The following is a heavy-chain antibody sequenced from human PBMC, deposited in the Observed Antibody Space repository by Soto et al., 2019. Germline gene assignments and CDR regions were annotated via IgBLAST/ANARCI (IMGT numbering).Heavy chain of an antibody. Sequence: PGESLKISCKGSGYRFTSYWIGWVRQMPGKGLEWMGIIYPGDSDTRCRPSFQGQVTTSADKSISTAYLQWSSLKASDTAIYYCARQHGSGSDSEYWGQGTQVTVSS. J-gene: IGHJ4*02. CDR2: IYPGDSDT. V-gene: IGHV5-51*01. CDR3: ARQHGSGSDSEY. CDR1: GYRFTSYW. D-gene: IGHD3-10*01.